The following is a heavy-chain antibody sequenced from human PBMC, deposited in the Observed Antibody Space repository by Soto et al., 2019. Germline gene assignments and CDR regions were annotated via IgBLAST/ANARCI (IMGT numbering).Heavy chain of an antibody. CDR1: GGTFSSYA. CDR3: ARTSDSSSWSYYYYGMHV. V-gene: IGHV1-69*01. Sequence: PGESLKISCKASGGTFSSYAISWVRQAPGQGLEWMGGIIPIFGTANYAQKFQGRVTITADESTSTAYMELSSLRSEDTAVYYCARTSDSSSWSYYYYGMHVWGQGTTVTVS. D-gene: IGHD6-13*01. CDR2: IIPIFGTA. J-gene: IGHJ6*02.